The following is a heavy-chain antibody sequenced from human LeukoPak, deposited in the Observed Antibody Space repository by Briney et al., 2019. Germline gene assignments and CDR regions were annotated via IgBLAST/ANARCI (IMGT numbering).Heavy chain of an antibody. J-gene: IGHJ2*01. V-gene: IGHV4-4*07. Sequence: SETLSLTCTVSGGSISSYYWSWIRQPAGKGLEWIGRIYTSGSTNYNPSLKSRVTISVDTSKNQFSLKLSSVTAADTAVYYCASPTKGGWYFDLWGRGTLVTVSS. CDR2: IYTSGST. D-gene: IGHD1-26*01. CDR3: ASPTKGGWYFDL. CDR1: GGSISSYY.